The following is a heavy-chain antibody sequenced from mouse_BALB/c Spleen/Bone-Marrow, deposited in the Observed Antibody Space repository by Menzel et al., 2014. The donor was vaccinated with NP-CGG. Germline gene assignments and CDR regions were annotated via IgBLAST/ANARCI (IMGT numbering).Heavy chain of an antibody. Sequence: CGAELVKPGASVKLSCTASGFNIKDTYMHWVKQRTEQGLEWIGRIDPANGNTKYDPKFQGKATITADTSSNTAYLQLSSLTSEDTAVYYCAGFGITKEEGYYYAMDYWGQGTSVTVSS. CDR1: GFNIKDTY. CDR2: IDPANGNT. D-gene: IGHD2-4*01. CDR3: AGFGITKEEGYYYAMDY. J-gene: IGHJ4*01. V-gene: IGHV14-3*02.